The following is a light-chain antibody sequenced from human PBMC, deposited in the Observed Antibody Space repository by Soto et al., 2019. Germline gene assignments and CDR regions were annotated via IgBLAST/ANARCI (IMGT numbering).Light chain of an antibody. Sequence: EIVMTQSPATLSVSPGERATLYCRASQSVSSTLAWYQQKPGQAPRLLLYVASTRATVIPARFSSSGSGTEFTRNISSLQSEDFAVYYCQQYNNWPYTFGQGTKLEIK. J-gene: IGKJ2*01. V-gene: IGKV3-15*01. CDR2: VAS. CDR1: QSVSST. CDR3: QQYNNWPYT.